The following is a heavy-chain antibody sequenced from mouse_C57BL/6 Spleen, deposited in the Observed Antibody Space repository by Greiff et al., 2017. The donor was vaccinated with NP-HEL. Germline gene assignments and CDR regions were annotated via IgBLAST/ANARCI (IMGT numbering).Heavy chain of an antibody. CDR1: GYTFTSYW. CDR3: ATSDGSSFYWYFDV. Sequence: QVQLQQSGAELVKPGASVKLSCKASGYTFTSYWMHWVKQRPGQGLEWIGMIHPNSGSTNYNEKFKSKATLTVDKSSSTAYMQLSSLTSEDSAVYYCATSDGSSFYWYFDVWGTGTTVTVSS. V-gene: IGHV1-64*01. CDR2: IHPNSGST. J-gene: IGHJ1*03. D-gene: IGHD1-1*01.